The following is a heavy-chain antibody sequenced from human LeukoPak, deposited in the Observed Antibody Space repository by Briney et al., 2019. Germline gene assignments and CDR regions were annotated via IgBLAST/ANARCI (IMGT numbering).Heavy chain of an antibody. V-gene: IGHV3-30*02. CDR2: IRSDGSNK. CDR3: AELGITMIGGV. Sequence: GGSLRLSCAASGFTFSSYGMRWVRQAPGKGLEWVAFIRSDGSNKYYADSVKGRFTISRDNSKLYLQMNSLRAEDTAVYYCAELGITMIGGVWGKGTTVTIS. D-gene: IGHD3-10*02. CDR1: GFTFSSYG. J-gene: IGHJ6*03.